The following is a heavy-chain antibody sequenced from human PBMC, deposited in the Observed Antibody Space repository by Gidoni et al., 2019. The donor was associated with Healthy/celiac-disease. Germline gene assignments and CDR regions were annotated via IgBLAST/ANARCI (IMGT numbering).Heavy chain of an antibody. CDR2: IYTSGST. CDR1: GCSISSGSYY. J-gene: IGHJ6*02. Sequence: QVQLQESGPGLVKPSQTLSLTCTVAGCSISSGSYYWRWIRQPAGKGLEWIGRIYTSGSTNYNPSLKSRVTISVDTSKNQFSLKLSSVTAADTAVYYCARSTIVVSKDVWGQGTTVTVSS. D-gene: IGHD3-22*01. V-gene: IGHV4-61*02. CDR3: ARSTIVVSKDV.